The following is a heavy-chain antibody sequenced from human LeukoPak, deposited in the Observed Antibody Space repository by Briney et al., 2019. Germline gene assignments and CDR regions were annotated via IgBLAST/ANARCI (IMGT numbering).Heavy chain of an antibody. CDR3: ARGADFWSGYYNYYYYYYMDV. CDR2: IKQDGSEK. Sequence: PGGSLRLSCAASGFTFSSYWMSWVRQAPGKGLEWAANIKQDGSEKYYVDSVKGRFTISRDNAKNSLYLQMNSLRAEDTAVYYCARGADFWSGYYNYYYYYYMDVWGKGTTVTVSS. J-gene: IGHJ6*03. D-gene: IGHD3-3*01. V-gene: IGHV3-7*01. CDR1: GFTFSSYW.